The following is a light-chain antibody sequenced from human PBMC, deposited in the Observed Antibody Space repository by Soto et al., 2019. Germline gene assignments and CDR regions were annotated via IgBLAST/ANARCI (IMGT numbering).Light chain of an antibody. CDR2: DVT. V-gene: IGLV2-14*01. J-gene: IGLJ2*01. Sequence: QSALTQPASVSGSPGQSVTISCTGTSSDIGLYNYVSWYQQHPAKAPKLMVYDVTHRPSGVSNRFSGSKSGNTASLTISGLLVEDEADYYCTSYTSSNTLIFGGGTQLTVL. CDR3: TSYTSSNTLI. CDR1: SSDIGLYNY.